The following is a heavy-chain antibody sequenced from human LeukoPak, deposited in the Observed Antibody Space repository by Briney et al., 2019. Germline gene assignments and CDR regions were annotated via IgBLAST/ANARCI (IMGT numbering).Heavy chain of an antibody. CDR3: AKYNSRGLGMVSFDY. V-gene: IGHV3-23*01. D-gene: IGHD3-22*01. CDR1: GFTFSSYA. Sequence: GGSLRLSCAASGFTFSSYAMNSVGQAPGKGLEWVSAISGSGGSAYYADSVKGRFTTSRDNSKNTLYLQMNSLRAEETAVYSCAKYNSRGLGMVSFDYWAQGTLVTVSS. CDR2: ISGSGGSA. J-gene: IGHJ4*02.